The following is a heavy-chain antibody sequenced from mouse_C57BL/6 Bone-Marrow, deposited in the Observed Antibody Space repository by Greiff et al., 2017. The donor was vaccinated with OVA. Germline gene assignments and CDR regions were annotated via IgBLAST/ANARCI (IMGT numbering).Heavy chain of an antibody. J-gene: IGHJ1*03. V-gene: IGHV3-6*01. CDR3: ARDRYSDWYFDV. CDR2: ISYDGSN. Sequence: EVKLLESGPGLVKPSQSLSLTCSVTGYSITSGYYWNWIRQFPGNKLEWMGYISYDGSNNYNPSLKNRISITRDTSKNQFFLKLNSVTTEDTATYYCARDRYSDWYFDVWGTGTTVTVSS. CDR1: GYSITSGYY. D-gene: IGHD2-12*01.